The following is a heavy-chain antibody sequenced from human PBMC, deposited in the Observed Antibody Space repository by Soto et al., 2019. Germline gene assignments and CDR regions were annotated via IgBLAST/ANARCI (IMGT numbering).Heavy chain of an antibody. CDR3: ARGPLYYFDY. D-gene: IGHD3-10*01. Sequence: EVQLVESGGGLVKPGGSLRLSCEDSGFTFSSYTMNCVRRAPGKGLEWVSSISSRSTNTHYADSVRGGFTISRDNAKRSLYLQMNSMRAEDTAVCYCARGPLYYFDYWGQGTLVTLSS. J-gene: IGHJ4*02. V-gene: IGHV3-21*02. CDR1: GFTFSSYT. CDR2: ISSRSTNT.